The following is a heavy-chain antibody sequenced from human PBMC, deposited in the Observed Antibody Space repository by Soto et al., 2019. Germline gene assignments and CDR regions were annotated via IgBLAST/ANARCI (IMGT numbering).Heavy chain of an antibody. J-gene: IGHJ4*02. Sequence: GGSLRLSCAASGFTFSSYWMSWFRQAPGRGLEWVANIKQDGSERYYVDSVKGRFTISRDNAKNSLYLQMNSLRAEDTAVYYCARLDYDFWSGYYTYDYWGQGTLVTVSS. CDR3: ARLDYDFWSGYYTYDY. V-gene: IGHV3-7*01. CDR1: GFTFSSYW. CDR2: IKQDGSER. D-gene: IGHD3-3*01.